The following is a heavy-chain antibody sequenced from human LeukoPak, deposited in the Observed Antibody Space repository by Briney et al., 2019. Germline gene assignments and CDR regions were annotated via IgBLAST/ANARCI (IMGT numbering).Heavy chain of an antibody. CDR1: GGSISSYY. CDR2: IYYSGST. Sequence: SETLSLTCTVSGGSISSYYWSWIRQPPGKGLEWIGYIYYSGSTNYNPSLKSRVTISVDTSKNQSSLKLSSVTAADTAVYYCATIPYYDSSGSPSDYWGQGTLVTVSS. V-gene: IGHV4-59*01. CDR3: ATIPYYDSSGSPSDY. J-gene: IGHJ4*02. D-gene: IGHD3-22*01.